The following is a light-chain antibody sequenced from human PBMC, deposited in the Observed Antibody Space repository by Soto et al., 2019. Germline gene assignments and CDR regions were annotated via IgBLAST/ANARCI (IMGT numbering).Light chain of an antibody. J-gene: IGKJ3*01. CDR1: QNIDSW. Sequence: DIQVTQSPSTLSASVGDRVTISCRASQNIDSWLAWYQQKPGKAPKLLIYDASSLESGVPSRFSGSGSGTDFTLTFSSLHPDDFATYYCQQYNSYPYSFGPGTKVDIK. V-gene: IGKV1-5*01. CDR2: DAS. CDR3: QQYNSYPYS.